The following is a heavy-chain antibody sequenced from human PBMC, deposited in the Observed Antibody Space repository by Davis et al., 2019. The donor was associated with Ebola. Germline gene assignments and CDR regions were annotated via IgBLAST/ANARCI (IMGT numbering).Heavy chain of an antibody. V-gene: IGHV3-30*18. CDR2: ISYDGSNK. D-gene: IGHD6-19*01. Sequence: GESLKLSCAASGFTFSSHGMHGVRQAPGKGLEWVEGISYDGSNKYYADSVKGRFTISRDNSKNTLYLQMNSLRAEDTAVYYCAKDPKYSSGWYYYGMDVWGKGTTVTVSS. J-gene: IGHJ6*04. CDR3: AKDPKYSSGWYYYGMDV. CDR1: GFTFSSHG.